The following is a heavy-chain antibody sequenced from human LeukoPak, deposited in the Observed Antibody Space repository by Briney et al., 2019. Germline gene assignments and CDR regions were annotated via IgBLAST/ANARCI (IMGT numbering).Heavy chain of an antibody. CDR1: GRSISSGGYS. Sequence: PSQTLSLTCAVSGRSISSGGYSWSWIRQPPGKGLGWIGYIYHSGSTYYNPSLKSRVTISVDRSKNQFSLKLSSVTAADTAVYYCAREAYYGSGWFDPWGQGTLVTVSS. V-gene: IGHV4-30-2*01. J-gene: IGHJ5*02. D-gene: IGHD3-10*01. CDR3: AREAYYGSGWFDP. CDR2: IYHSGST.